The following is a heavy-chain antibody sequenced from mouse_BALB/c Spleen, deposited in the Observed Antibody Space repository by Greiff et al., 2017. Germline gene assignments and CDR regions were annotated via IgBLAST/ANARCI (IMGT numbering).Heavy chain of an antibody. Sequence: VQLKQSGPDLVKPSQSLSLTCTVTGYSITSGYSWHWIRQFPGNKLEWMGYIHYSGSTNYNPSLNSRISNTRDTSKNQFFLQLNSVTTEDTATYYCSRAEVRLYFDYWGQGTTLPVSS. D-gene: IGHD2-14*01. CDR3: SRAEVRLYFDY. V-gene: IGHV3-1*02. CDR2: IHYSGST. J-gene: IGHJ2*01. CDR1: GYSITSGYS.